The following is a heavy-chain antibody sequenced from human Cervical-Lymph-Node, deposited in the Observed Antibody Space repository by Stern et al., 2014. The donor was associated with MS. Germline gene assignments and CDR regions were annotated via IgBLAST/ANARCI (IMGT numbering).Heavy chain of an antibody. J-gene: IGHJ6*02. V-gene: IGHV4-59*01. CDR2: IYYSGST. CDR3: AGQKKDGYLGDYYHYGMDV. D-gene: IGHD5-18*01. Sequence: QLQLQESGPGLVRPSETLSLTCTVSGGSISSYYWSWIRQPPGKGLEWIGDIYYSGSTKYNPSVKSRVTLSVDTLKNQFSLKLTSVTAADTAVYFCAGQKKDGYLGDYYHYGMDVWGQGTTVAVSS. CDR1: GGSISSYY.